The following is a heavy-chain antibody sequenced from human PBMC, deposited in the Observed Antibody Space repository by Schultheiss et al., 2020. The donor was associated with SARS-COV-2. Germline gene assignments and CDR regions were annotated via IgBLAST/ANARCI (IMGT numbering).Heavy chain of an antibody. CDR2: INWNGGST. D-gene: IGHD2-15*01. Sequence: GGSLRLSCAASGFTFDDYGMSWVRQAPGKGLEWVSGINWNGGSTGYADSVKGRFTISRDNAKNSLYLQMNSLRVEDTALYFCARSGGGLIVGAFDIWGQGTMVTVSS. CDR1: GFTFDDYG. CDR3: ARSGGGLIVGAFDI. J-gene: IGHJ3*02. V-gene: IGHV3-20*04.